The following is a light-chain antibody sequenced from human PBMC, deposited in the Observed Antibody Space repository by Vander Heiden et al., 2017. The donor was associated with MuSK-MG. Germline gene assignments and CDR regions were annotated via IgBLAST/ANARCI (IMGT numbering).Light chain of an antibody. CDR2: DDA. CDR3: QMWDSSVDHWV. Sequence: SYGLTPPPSVSVAPGQTGRVTGGGDTIGDTCLTWFQQKRGQAPVLVVYDDAARPSGIPERFSGSPTGDTPNLTISRVEAGDEADYDCQMWDSSVDHWVFGGGTKVTVL. J-gene: IGLJ3*02. V-gene: IGLV3-21*02. CDR1: TIGDTC.